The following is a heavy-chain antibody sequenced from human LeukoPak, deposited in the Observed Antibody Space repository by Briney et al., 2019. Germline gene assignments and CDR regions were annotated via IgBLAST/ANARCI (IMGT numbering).Heavy chain of an antibody. Sequence: PGGSLRLSCAASGFTFSSYWMSWVRQAPGKGLEWVANIKRDGSEKYYVDSVKGRFTISRDNAKNSLYLQMNSLRAEDTAVYYCARYSGSYEVNYYYYYGMDVWGQGTTVTVSS. D-gene: IGHD1-26*01. J-gene: IGHJ6*02. CDR1: GFTFSSYW. V-gene: IGHV3-7*03. CDR2: IKRDGSEK. CDR3: ARYSGSYEVNYYYYYGMDV.